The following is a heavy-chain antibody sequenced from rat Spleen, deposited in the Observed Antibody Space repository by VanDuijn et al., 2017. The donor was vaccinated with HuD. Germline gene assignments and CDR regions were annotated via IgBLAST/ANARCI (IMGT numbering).Heavy chain of an antibody. CDR2: IWNVGGT. D-gene: IGHD1-10*01. CDR3: TRDHNNRWYFDY. J-gene: IGHJ2*01. V-gene: IGHV2-41*01. CDR1: GFSLTTYN. Sequence: QVQLKESGPGLVQPSQTLSLTCTVAGFSLTTYNVHWIRQPPGKGLEWMGVIWNVGGTRINPSLKSRLGISRDTSKSQVFLKMNSLQTEDTAIYFCTRDHNNRWYFDYWGQGVMVTVSS.